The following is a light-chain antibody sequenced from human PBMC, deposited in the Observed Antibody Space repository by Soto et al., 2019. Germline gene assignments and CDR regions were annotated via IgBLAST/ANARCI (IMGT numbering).Light chain of an antibody. J-gene: IGKJ3*01. CDR2: AAS. CDR3: QQTNSCPPVT. CDR1: QGISSW. Sequence: DIQMTQSPSSVSASVGDRVTITCRASQGISSWLAWYQQKPGKAPKLLIYAASSLQSGVPSRFSGSGSGTNFAPTISILPPKDCANYYCQQTNSCPPVTFGPGTKVDIK. V-gene: IGKV1D-12*01.